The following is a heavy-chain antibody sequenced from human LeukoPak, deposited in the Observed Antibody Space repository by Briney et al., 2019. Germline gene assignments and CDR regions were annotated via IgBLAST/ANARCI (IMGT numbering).Heavy chain of an antibody. J-gene: IGHJ4*02. CDR3: ARGEDGYNSDY. CDR1: GFTFSSYE. D-gene: IGHD5-24*01. V-gene: IGHV3-48*03. Sequence: GGSLRLSCAASGFTFSSYEMNWVRQAPGKGLEWVSYISSSGNTIYYADSVKGRFTISRDNAKNSLYLQMNSLRAEYTAVYYCARGEDGYNSDYWGQGTLVTVSS. CDR2: ISSSGNTI.